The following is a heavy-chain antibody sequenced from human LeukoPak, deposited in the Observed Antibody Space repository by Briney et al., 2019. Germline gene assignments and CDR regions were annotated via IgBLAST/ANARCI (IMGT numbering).Heavy chain of an antibody. CDR3: ARDQSSGWYGGFDY. CDR2: ISSSSSYI. Sequence: MTGGSLRLSCAASGFTFSSYSMNWVRQAPGKGLEWVSSISSSSSYIYYADSVKGRFTISRDNAKNSLYLQMNSLRAEDTAVYYCARDQSSGWYGGFDYWGQGTLVTVSS. J-gene: IGHJ4*02. CDR1: GFTFSSYS. V-gene: IGHV3-21*01. D-gene: IGHD6-19*01.